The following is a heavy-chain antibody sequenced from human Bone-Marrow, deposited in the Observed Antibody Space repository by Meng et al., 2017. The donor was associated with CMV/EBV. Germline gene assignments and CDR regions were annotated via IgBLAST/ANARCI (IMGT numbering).Heavy chain of an antibody. CDR3: ARGRTAAGATTTTFDY. CDR1: GGSFSGYY. CDR2: INHSGST. Sequence: VQLNPWGQGLLKPSETLSLTCAVYGGSFSGYYWSWIRQPPGKGLEWIGEINHSGSTNYNPSLKSRVTISVDTSKNQFSLKLSPVTAADTAVYYCARGRTAAGATTTTFDYWGQGTLVPSPQ. J-gene: IGHJ4*02. V-gene: IGHV4-34*01. D-gene: IGHD6-13*01.